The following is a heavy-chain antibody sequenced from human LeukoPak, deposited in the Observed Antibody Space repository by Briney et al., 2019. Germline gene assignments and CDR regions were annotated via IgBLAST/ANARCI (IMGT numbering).Heavy chain of an antibody. J-gene: IGHJ4*02. CDR3: ARDRDSSGCFDY. V-gene: IGHV3-33*01. Sequence: GGSLRLSCAASGFTFSSYGMHWVRQAPGKGLEWVAVIWYDGSNKYYADSVKGRFTISRDNSKNTLYLQMDSLRAEDTAVYYCARDRDSSGCFDYWGQGTLVTVSS. CDR1: GFTFSSYG. D-gene: IGHD6-19*01. CDR2: IWYDGSNK.